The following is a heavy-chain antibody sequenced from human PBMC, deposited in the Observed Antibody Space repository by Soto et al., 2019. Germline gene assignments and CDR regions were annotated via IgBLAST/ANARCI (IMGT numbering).Heavy chain of an antibody. CDR2: IYYIGST. D-gene: IGHD2-21*02. V-gene: IGHV4-39*01. CDR1: GDSISSRSYY. J-gene: IGHJ4*02. Sequence: SETLSLTCTVTGDSISSRSYYWGWIRQPPGKGLEWIGSIYYIGSTYNNPSLRSRVSMSIDTSKDPFSLKPKSVTAADTALYFCARQRTSVVTPAYFDVWGPGSLVTVSS. CDR3: ARQRTSVVTPAYFDV.